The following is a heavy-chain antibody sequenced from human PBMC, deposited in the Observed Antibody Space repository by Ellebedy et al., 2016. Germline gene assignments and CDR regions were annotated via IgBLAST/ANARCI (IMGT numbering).Heavy chain of an antibody. CDR2: ISYGGGSVK. V-gene: IGHV3-30*03. J-gene: IGHJ6*02. CDR3: ARDGQQLAPYSMDV. D-gene: IGHD3/OR15-3a*01. CDR1: GFTFSNYA. Sequence: GESLKISXTASGFTFSNYAIHWVRQAPGKGLEWVAIISYGGGSVKYYADSVKGRFTISRDNSKNTLYLQMNSLRGEDTAVYYCARDGQQLAPYSMDVWGQGTTVTVYS.